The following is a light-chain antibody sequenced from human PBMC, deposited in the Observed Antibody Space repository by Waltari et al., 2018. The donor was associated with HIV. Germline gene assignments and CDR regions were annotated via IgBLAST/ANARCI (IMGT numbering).Light chain of an antibody. V-gene: IGLV2-23*01. CDR2: EGS. J-gene: IGLJ2*01. CDR1: SSDVWSYHL. CDR3: CSYASTTDTYVV. Sequence: QSALTQPASVSGSPGQSITISCTGTSSDVWSYHLVSWYQQHPGKAPKLIIYEGSKRPSGVSNRFSGSKSGSTASLTISGLQPEDEADYCCCSYASTTDTYVVFGGGTKLTVL.